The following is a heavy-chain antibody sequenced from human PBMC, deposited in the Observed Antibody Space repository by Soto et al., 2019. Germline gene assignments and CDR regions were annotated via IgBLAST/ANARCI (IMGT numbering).Heavy chain of an antibody. CDR3: ARLGFWDSGYDLGLYDNYYYYMDV. V-gene: IGHV4-59*01. CDR2: IYYSGST. D-gene: IGHD5-12*01. J-gene: IGHJ6*03. CDR1: GGSISSYY. Sequence: SETLSLTYTVSGGSISSYYWSWIRQPPGKGLEWIGYIYYSGSTNYNPSLKSRVTISVDTSKNQFSLKLSSVTAADTAVYCCARLGFWDSGYDLGLYDNYYYYMDVWGKGTTVTVSS.